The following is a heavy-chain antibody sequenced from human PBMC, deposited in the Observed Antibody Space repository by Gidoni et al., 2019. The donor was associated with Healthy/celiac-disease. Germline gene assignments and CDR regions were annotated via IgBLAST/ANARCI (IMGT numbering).Heavy chain of an antibody. D-gene: IGHD3-3*01. CDR1: GGTFSSYA. J-gene: IGHJ4*02. V-gene: IGHV1-69*01. Sequence: QVQLVQSGAEVKKPGSSVKVSCTASGGTFSSYAISWVRQAPGQGLEWMGGIIPIFGTANYAQKFQGRVTITADESTSTAYMELSSLRSEDTAVYYCARAFAGFLEFAGFDYWGQGTLVTVSS. CDR2: IIPIFGTA. CDR3: ARAFAGFLEFAGFDY.